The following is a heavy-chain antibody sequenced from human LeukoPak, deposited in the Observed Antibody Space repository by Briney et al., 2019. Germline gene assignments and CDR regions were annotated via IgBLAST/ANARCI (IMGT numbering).Heavy chain of an antibody. Sequence: PGGSLRLSCAASGFTFSSYAMSWVGQAPGKGLEWVSTLSGGGDSTYYVDSVKGRFTISRDNSKKTLYLQMSSLRAEDTAVYYCAKDRVVRRLMGALGYWGQGTLVTVSS. CDR3: AKDRVVRRLMGALGY. J-gene: IGHJ4*01. V-gene: IGHV3-23*01. CDR1: GFTFSSYA. D-gene: IGHD3-10*01. CDR2: LSGGGDST.